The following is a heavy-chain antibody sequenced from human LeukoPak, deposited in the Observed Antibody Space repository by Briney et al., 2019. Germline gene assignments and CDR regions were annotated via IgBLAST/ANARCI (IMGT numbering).Heavy chain of an antibody. CDR2: ISSGSSYG. CDR1: GFTFSSYS. V-gene: IGHV3-21*01. Sequence: RPGGSLRLSCAASGFTFSSYSMNWVRQAPGKGLEWVSSISSGSSYGHYADSVKGRFTISRDNAKNSLYLQMNSLRAEDTAVYYCARASFGGVIGYYYDNSGYYYFDYWGQGTLVTVSS. CDR3: ARASFGGVIGYYYDNSGYYYFDY. J-gene: IGHJ4*02. D-gene: IGHD3-22*01.